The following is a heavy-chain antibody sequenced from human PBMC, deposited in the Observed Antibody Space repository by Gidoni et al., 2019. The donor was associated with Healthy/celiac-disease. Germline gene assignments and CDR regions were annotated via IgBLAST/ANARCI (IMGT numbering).Heavy chain of an antibody. J-gene: IGHJ4*02. Sequence: EVQLVESGGGLVKHGRSLRLSCEAAGFTFDDYAMHWVRQAPGKGLEWFSGISWNSGSIGYADSVKGRFTISRDNAKNSLYLQMNSLRAEDTALYYCAKDIGRTADGWVQGTLVTVSS. D-gene: IGHD1-1*01. CDR1: GFTFDDYA. CDR2: ISWNSGSI. V-gene: IGHV3-9*01. CDR3: AKDIGRTADG.